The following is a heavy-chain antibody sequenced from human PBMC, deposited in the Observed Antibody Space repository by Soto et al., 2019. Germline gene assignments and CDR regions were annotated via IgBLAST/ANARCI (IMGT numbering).Heavy chain of an antibody. CDR2: IWYDGSNI. Sequence: GGSLRLSCAASGFTFSRYGMHWVRQAPGRGLEWVAVIWYDGSNIYYADSVKGRFTISRDNSKDTLDLQMNSLRAEDTAVYYCARDREQWLVGYYFDYWGQGTLVTVSS. CDR3: ARDREQWLVGYYFDY. D-gene: IGHD6-19*01. V-gene: IGHV3-33*01. J-gene: IGHJ4*02. CDR1: GFTFSRYG.